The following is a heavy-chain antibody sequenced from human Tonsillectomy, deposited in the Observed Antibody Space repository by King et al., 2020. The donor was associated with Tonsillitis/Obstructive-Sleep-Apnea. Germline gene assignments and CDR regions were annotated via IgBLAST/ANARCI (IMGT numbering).Heavy chain of an antibody. Sequence: VQLQQWGAGLLKPSETVSLTCAVYGGSFSGYYWSWIRQPPGKGLEWIGEINHSGSTKYNPSLKSRGTITVDTSKKHFSLKLSSVTAADTAGYYSARVLRITMVPKGYYYYMDVWGKGTTVTVSS. J-gene: IGHJ6*03. CDR1: GGSFSGYY. D-gene: IGHD3-10*01. CDR3: ARVLRITMVPKGYYYYMDV. CDR2: INHSGST. V-gene: IGHV4-34*01.